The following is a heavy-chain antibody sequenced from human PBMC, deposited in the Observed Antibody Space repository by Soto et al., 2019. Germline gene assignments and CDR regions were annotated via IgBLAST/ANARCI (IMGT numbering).Heavy chain of an antibody. CDR1: GDSINTSNW. CDR3: ARVKAVAGPFDY. D-gene: IGHD6-19*01. Sequence: SETLSLTCAVSGDSINTSNWWIWVRQSPGKGLEWIGRLYTGGTTHYNPSLKGRVTMSVDTSKNQFSLKLNSVAAADTAVYYCARVKAVAGPFDYCGQGTLVTVSS. V-gene: IGHV4-4*02. CDR2: LYTGGTT. J-gene: IGHJ4*02.